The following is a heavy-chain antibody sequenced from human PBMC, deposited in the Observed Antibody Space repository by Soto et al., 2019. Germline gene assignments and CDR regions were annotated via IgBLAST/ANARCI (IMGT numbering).Heavy chain of an antibody. V-gene: IGHV3-48*03. CDR1: GFTFSRYE. CDR2: ISSSSSTL. CDR3: ARGGSGSYFWYLDL. J-gene: IGHJ2*01. Sequence: LRLSCADSGFTFSRYEMNWVRQAPGKGLEWVSYISSSSSTLYYADSVKGRFTISRDNAKNSLYLQMNSLRAEDTAVYYCARGGSGSYFWYLDLCGRGTMVTVYS. D-gene: IGHD1-26*01.